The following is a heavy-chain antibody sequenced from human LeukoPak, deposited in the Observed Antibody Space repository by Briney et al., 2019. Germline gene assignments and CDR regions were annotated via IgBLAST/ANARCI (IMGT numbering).Heavy chain of an antibody. J-gene: IGHJ4*02. D-gene: IGHD3-10*01. V-gene: IGHV3-11*01. CDR3: ARDLERGLGDLCEF. CDR2: ISSDGSSI. CDR1: GFTFRDYS. Sequence: GGSLRLSCAASGFTFRDYSMTWIRRAPGKGLEWVSYISSDGSSIQHADSVKGRFTISRDNAKNSLFLQMSSLRAEDTATYYCARDLERGLGDLCEFWGQGTLVTVSS.